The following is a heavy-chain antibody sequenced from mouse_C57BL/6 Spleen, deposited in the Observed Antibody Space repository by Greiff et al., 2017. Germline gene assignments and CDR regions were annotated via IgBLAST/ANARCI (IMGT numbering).Heavy chain of an antibody. CDR2: FYPSDGEP. J-gene: IGHJ1*03. CDR1: GYTFTSYW. V-gene: IGHV1-61*01. Sequence: QVQLQQPGAELVRPGSSVKLSCKASGYTFTSYWMDWVKQRPGQGLEWIGNFYPSDGEPHYNQKFKDKATLTVDKSSSTAYMQLSSVTSEDAAVYYCARRDYGTQYFDVWGKGTTVTVSS. D-gene: IGHD2-1*01. CDR3: ARRDYGTQYFDV.